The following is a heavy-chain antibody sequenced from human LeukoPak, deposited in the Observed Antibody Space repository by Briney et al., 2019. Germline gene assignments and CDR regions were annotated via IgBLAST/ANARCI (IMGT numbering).Heavy chain of an antibody. CDR3: AREDAQEGTNAFDI. CDR1: GGSIRGYY. J-gene: IGHJ3*02. D-gene: IGHD2-2*01. CDR2: IYSSGST. Sequence: SETLSLTCNVSGGSIRGYYWSWIRQPPGKGLEWIGYIYSSGSTNYNPSLKSRVTMSVDTSKNQFSLKLTSVTAADTAVYYCAREDAQEGTNAFDIWGQGTMVTVSS. V-gene: IGHV4-59*01.